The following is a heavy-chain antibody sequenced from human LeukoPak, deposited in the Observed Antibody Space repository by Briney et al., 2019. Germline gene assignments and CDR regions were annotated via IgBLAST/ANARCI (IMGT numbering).Heavy chain of an antibody. CDR2: INPAGTET. Sequence: PGGSLRLSCAASGLSFSAYWMTWVRQAPGTGLEWVANINPAGTETYYVDPVKGRFTISRDNAKNLLYLQMNSLRAEDTAVYYCARFGYVAAVDLWGQGTLVTVSS. CDR3: ARFGYVAAVDL. D-gene: IGHD2-15*01. J-gene: IGHJ4*02. V-gene: IGHV3-7*01. CDR1: GLSFSAYW.